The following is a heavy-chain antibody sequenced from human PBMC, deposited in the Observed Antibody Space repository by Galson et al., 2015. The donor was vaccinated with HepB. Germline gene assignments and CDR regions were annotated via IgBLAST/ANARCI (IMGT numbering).Heavy chain of an antibody. CDR1: GGSFSGYY. D-gene: IGHD2-21*02. Sequence: LSLTCAVYGGSFSGYYWSWIRQPPGKGLEWIGEINHSGSTNYNPSLKSRVTISVDTSKNQFSLKLSSVTAADTAVYYCARGLMTFDYWGQGTLVTVSS. J-gene: IGHJ4*02. V-gene: IGHV4-34*01. CDR3: ARGLMTFDY. CDR2: INHSGST.